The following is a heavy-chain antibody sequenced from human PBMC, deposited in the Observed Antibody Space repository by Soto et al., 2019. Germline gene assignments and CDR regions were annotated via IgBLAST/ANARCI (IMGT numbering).Heavy chain of an antibody. V-gene: IGHV5-51*01. D-gene: IGHD3-22*01. Sequence: GESLKISCNGSGYSFTIYCIGLVLQMPGKGLDWMGIIYPGDSDTRYSPSFQGQVTISADKSISTAYLQWSSLKASDTAMYYCARRGGPTYYYDSSGSYNWFDPWGQGTLVTVSS. J-gene: IGHJ5*02. CDR2: IYPGDSDT. CDR3: ARRGGPTYYYDSSGSYNWFDP. CDR1: GYSFTIYC.